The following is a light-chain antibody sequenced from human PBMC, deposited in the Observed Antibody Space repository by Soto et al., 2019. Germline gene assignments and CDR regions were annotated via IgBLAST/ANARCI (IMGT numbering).Light chain of an antibody. Sequence: QSALTQPASVSGSPGQSITISCTGTSSDVGSYNLVSWYQQHPGKAPKLMICEGSKRPSGVSNRFSGSKSGNTASLTISGLQAEDEADYYCCSYAGSRVFGGGTKLTVL. CDR1: SSDVGSYNL. CDR3: CSYAGSRV. V-gene: IGLV2-23*01. CDR2: EGS. J-gene: IGLJ3*02.